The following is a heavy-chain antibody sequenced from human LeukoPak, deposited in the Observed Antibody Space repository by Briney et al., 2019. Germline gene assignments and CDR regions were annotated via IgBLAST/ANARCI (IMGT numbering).Heavy chain of an antibody. J-gene: IGHJ4*02. V-gene: IGHV3-23*01. CDR1: GFTFSSYA. CDR3: AKYVAIAAAGAFDY. CDR2: ISGSGGST. Sequence: GGSLRLSCAASGFTFSSYAMSWVRRAPGKGREWVLAISGSGGSTYYADSVKGRFTISRDNSKNTLYLQMNSLRAEDTAVYYCAKYVAIAAAGAFDYWGQGTLVTVSS. D-gene: IGHD6-13*01.